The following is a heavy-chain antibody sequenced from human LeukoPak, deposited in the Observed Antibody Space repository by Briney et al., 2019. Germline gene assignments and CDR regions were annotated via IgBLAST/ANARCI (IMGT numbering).Heavy chain of an antibody. CDR1: GDSISSGDYY. D-gene: IGHD3-22*01. CDR2: ISSSGST. J-gene: IGHJ3*02. V-gene: IGHV4-61*02. Sequence: SETLSLTCTVSGDSISSGDYYWSWIRQPAVKGLEWIGRISSSGSTDYNPSLKSRVTISVDTSKNQFSLKLSSVTAADTAVYFCARGPYSYDSSGAFDIWGQGTMVTVSS. CDR3: ARGPYSYDSSGAFDI.